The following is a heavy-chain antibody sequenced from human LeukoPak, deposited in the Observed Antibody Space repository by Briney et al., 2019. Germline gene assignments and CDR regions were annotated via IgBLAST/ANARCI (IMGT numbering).Heavy chain of an antibody. CDR3: ARDHYGMNV. Sequence: GGSLTLSCAASGFTFSSYGMHWVRQPPGKGLEWVAVIWYDGSNKYYPAHVKGRFTISRDNSKNILYLQMNRLRAEDTAVYYCARDHYGMNVWGQGTTVTVSS. CDR2: IWYDGSNK. J-gene: IGHJ6*02. CDR1: GFTFSSYG. V-gene: IGHV3-33*01.